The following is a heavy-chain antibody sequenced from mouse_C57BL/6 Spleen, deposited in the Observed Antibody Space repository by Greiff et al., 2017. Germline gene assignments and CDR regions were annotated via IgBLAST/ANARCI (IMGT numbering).Heavy chain of an antibody. CDR2: IYPSDSET. CDR1: GYTFTSYW. Sequence: VQLHQPGAELVRPGSSVKLSCKASGYTFTSYWMDWVKQRPGQGLEWIGNIYPSDSETHYNQKFKDKATLTVDKSSSTAYMQLSSLTSEDSAVYYCARLLLRQGFDYWGQGTTLTVSS. J-gene: IGHJ2*01. CDR3: ARLLLRQGFDY. V-gene: IGHV1-61*01. D-gene: IGHD1-1*01.